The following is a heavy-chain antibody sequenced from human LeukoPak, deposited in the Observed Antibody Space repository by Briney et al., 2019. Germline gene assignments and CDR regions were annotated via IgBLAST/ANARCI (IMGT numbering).Heavy chain of an antibody. J-gene: IGHJ4*02. CDR3: VRDGATRLEFDY. CDR2: ISAGSTYI. CDR1: GLTFNNYS. D-gene: IGHD4/OR15-4a*01. V-gene: IGHV3-21*01. Sequence: GGSLRLSCAASGLTFNNYSMNWVRQAPGKGLEWVSSISAGSTYIHYADSVKGRFTISRDNARNSLFMQMNSLRAEDTAVYYCVRDGATRLEFDYWGQGTLVTVSS.